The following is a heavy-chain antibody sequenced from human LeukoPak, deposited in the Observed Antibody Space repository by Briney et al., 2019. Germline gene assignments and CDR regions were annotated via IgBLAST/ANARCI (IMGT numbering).Heavy chain of an antibody. D-gene: IGHD6-19*01. CDR3: AREGSGYSSGLLDY. CDR1: GFTFSSYS. CDR2: ISSSSSYI. Sequence: GGSLRLSCAASGFTFSSYSMNWVRQAPGKGLEWVSSISSSSSYIYYADSVKGRFTISRDNAKNSLYLRMNSLRAEDTAVYYCAREGSGYSSGLLDYWGQGTLVTVSS. J-gene: IGHJ4*02. V-gene: IGHV3-21*01.